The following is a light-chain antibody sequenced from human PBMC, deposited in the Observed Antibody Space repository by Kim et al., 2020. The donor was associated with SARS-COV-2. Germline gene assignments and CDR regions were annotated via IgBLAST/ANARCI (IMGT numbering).Light chain of an antibody. CDR3: QQYNSYSYT. Sequence: SASVGDRVTITCRASQSISSWLAWYQQKPGKAPKLLIYKASSLESGGPSRFSGSGSGTEFTLTISSLQPDDFATYYCQQYNSYSYTFGQGTKLEI. CDR1: QSISSW. V-gene: IGKV1-5*03. J-gene: IGKJ2*01. CDR2: KAS.